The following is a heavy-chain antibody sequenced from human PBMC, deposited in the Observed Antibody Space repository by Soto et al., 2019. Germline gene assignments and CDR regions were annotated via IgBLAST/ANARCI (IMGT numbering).Heavy chain of an antibody. CDR2: ISCCGGST. D-gene: IGHD6-19*01. Sequence: VQLLESGGGVVQPGGSLRLSCVASGFNFKKFAMSWVRQAPGEGLEWVSGISCCGGSTSYADSVKGRFSIARDDSTNTLSLQMKTLRVEDTAQYYCAKADGEQWLLPHLDKWGQGSLVTVS. V-gene: IGHV3-23*01. CDR1: GFNFKKFA. J-gene: IGHJ4*02. CDR3: AKADGEQWLLPHLDK.